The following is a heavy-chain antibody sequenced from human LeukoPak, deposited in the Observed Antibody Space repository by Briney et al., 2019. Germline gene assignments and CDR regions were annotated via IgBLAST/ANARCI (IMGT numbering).Heavy chain of an antibody. J-gene: IGHJ3*02. CDR1: EFSVGSNY. V-gene: IGHV3-66*01. CDR2: IYSGGST. Sequence: TGGSLRLSCAASEFSVGSNYMTWVGQAPGKGLEWVSLIYSGGSTYYPDSVKGRFTISRDNSKNTLYLQMNSLRVEDTAVYYCARGLFLSGYLDAFAIWGQGTVVTVSS. CDR3: ARGLFLSGYLDAFAI. D-gene: IGHD3-22*01.